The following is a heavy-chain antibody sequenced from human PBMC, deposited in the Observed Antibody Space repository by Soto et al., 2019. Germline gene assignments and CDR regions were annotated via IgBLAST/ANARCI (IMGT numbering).Heavy chain of an antibody. CDR1: GFNFGNYA. D-gene: IGHD3-22*01. CDR3: TRYYYESSGYYVY. V-gene: IGHV3-49*04. CDR2: IRSEAYGGTT. Sequence: FLRLSCTGSGFNFGNYALSWVRQAPGKGPEWVGFIRSEAYGGTTDYAASVKGRFIISRDDSKSIAYLEINSLQTDDTAAYYCTRYYYESSGYYVYWGQGTLVIVSS. J-gene: IGHJ4*02.